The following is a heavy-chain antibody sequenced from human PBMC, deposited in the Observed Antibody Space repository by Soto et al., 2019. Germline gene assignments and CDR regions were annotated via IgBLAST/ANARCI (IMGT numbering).Heavy chain of an antibody. CDR3: ARAGSGYSYGQNYYYYGMDV. V-gene: IGHV4-31*03. CDR1: GGSISSGGYY. Sequence: SETLSLTCTVSGGSISSGGYYWSWIRQHPGKGLEWIGYIYYSGSTYYNPSLKSRVTISVDTSRNQFSLKLSSVTAADTAVYYCARAGSGYSYGQNYYYYGMDVWGQGTTVTVSS. CDR2: IYYSGST. D-gene: IGHD5-18*01. J-gene: IGHJ6*02.